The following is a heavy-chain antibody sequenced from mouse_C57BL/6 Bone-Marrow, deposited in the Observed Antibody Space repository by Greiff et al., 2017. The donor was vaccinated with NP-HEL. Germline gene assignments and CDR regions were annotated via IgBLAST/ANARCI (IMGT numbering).Heavy chain of an antibody. D-gene: IGHD4-1*01. Sequence: VQLQQSGGELVKPGASVKLSCKASGYTFTSYDINWVKQRPGQGLEWIGLIYPRDGSSKYNEKFKGKATLTVDKSSSTAYMELHSLTAEDTAVYFCARRELSLWYFDVWGTGTTVTVSS. CDR2: IYPRDGSS. J-gene: IGHJ1*03. CDR1: GYTFTSYD. V-gene: IGHV1-85*01. CDR3: ARRELSLWYFDV.